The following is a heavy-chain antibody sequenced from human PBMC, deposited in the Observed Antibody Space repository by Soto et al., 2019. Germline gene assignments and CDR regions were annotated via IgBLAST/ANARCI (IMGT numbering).Heavy chain of an antibody. CDR1: GGSISSSSYY. V-gene: IGHV4-39*01. Sequence: PSETLSLTCTVSGGSISSSSYYWGWIRQPPGKGLEWIGSIYYSGITYYNPSLKSRVTISVDTSKNQFSLKLSSVTAADTAVYYCARHSAPGAILARRYQYYGMDVWGQGTTVTVSS. D-gene: IGHD3-3*01. CDR3: ARHSAPGAILARRYQYYGMDV. CDR2: IYYSGIT. J-gene: IGHJ6*02.